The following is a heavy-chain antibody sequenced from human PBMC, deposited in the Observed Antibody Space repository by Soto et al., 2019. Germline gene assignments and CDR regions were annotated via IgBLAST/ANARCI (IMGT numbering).Heavy chain of an antibody. CDR2: ISHSGTS. CDR1: GGSISSSHW. D-gene: IGHD3-9*01. Sequence: QVQLQESGPGLVKPSGTLSLTCAGSGGSISSSHWWTWVRQSPGKGLEYIGEISHSGTSNSNPSLKRRVPLSVDKSKNPFSLTLTSVTAADTAVYYCARVVLTITRGAFDAWGQGTLVIVSS. CDR3: ARVVLTITRGAFDA. J-gene: IGHJ3*01. V-gene: IGHV4-4*02.